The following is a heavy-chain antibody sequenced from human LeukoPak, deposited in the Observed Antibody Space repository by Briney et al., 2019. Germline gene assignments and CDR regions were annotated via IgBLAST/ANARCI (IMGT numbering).Heavy chain of an antibody. D-gene: IGHD6-19*01. CDR1: GFTFSTYA. J-gene: IGHJ4*02. CDR2: ISYDGSNK. CDR3: SKDRDISGWYGYFDY. V-gene: IGHV3-30-3*01. Sequence: PGGSLRLSCAASGFTFSTYAMHWVRQAPGKGLEWVAVISYDGSNKYYADSVKGRFTISRDNSKNTLYLQMNSLRAEDTAVYYCSKDRDISGWYGYFDYWGQGTLVTVSS.